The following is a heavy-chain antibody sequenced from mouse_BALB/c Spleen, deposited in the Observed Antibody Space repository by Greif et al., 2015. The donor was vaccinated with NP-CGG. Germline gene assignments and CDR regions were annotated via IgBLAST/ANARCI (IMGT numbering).Heavy chain of an antibody. CDR3: TSYVYGYYFDY. D-gene: IGHD2-2*01. CDR1: GFNIKENF. Sequence: EVKLVESGAELVKPGASVKLSCTASGFNIKENFMHWVKERPEQGLDWIGRIVPANGNTRYDSNFQGKATITADTSSNTAYLQLSSLTSEDTAVYYCTSYVYGYYFDYWGQGTTLTVSS. CDR2: IVPANGNT. V-gene: IGHV14-3*02. J-gene: IGHJ2*01.